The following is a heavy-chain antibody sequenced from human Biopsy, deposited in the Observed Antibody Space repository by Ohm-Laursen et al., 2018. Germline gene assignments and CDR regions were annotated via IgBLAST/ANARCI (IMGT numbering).Heavy chain of an antibody. V-gene: IGHV1-8*01. Sequence: AAPVKVSCKASGYTFTTYDINWVRQAAGQGPEWMGWMNPNSGNTGFAQKFQGRITMTRSTSITTAYMELTNLRSEDTAVYYCAREGAFGDTDAYYGLDVWGLGTTVTVSS. CDR2: MNPNSGNT. D-gene: IGHD3-16*01. CDR3: AREGAFGDTDAYYGLDV. J-gene: IGHJ6*02. CDR1: GYTFTTYD.